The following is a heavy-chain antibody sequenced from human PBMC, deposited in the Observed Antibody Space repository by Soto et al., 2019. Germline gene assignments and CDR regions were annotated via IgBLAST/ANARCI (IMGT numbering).Heavy chain of an antibody. Sequence: GGSLRLSCAASGFALSSYAMSWVRQAPGKGLEWVSAISADGRGTFYADSVKGRFTISRDTSKNTLFLQMNSLRAEDTALDYCESRRDRFPDWGRGTLVTVSS. D-gene: IGHD2-15*01. J-gene: IGHJ4*02. CDR2: ISADGRGT. V-gene: IGHV3-23*01. CDR3: ESRRDRFPD. CDR1: GFALSSYA.